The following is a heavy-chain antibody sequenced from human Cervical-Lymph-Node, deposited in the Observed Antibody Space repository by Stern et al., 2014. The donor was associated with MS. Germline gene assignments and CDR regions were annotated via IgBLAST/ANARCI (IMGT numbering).Heavy chain of an antibody. Sequence: VQLVESGAEVKKPGASVKVSCKASGFTFTGYYLYWVRQAPGQGLEWMGWINPDSGDTKYAQKFQGRVTMTRDTSINTAYMEIVSLRSVDTAVYYCAKARPPYSYFYGMDVWGQGTTVTVSS. CDR1: GFTFTGYY. CDR3: AKARPPYSYFYGMDV. CDR2: INPDSGDT. V-gene: IGHV1-2*02. J-gene: IGHJ6*02. D-gene: IGHD2-21*01.